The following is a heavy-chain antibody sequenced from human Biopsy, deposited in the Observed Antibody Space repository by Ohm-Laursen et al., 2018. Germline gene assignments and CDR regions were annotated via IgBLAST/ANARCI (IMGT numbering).Heavy chain of an antibody. CDR2: IYYSGST. V-gene: IGHV4-59*01. D-gene: IGHD1-26*01. CDR3: ARVEAGTYDALDI. CDR1: GGSMTGYE. Sequence: TLSLTCSVSGGSMTGYEWSWIRLAPGKGREWIGYIYYSGSTKYNPSLASRVTFSVDMSKSQFSLKLYSVTAADTAVYYCARVEAGTYDALDIWGQGTLVAVSA. J-gene: IGHJ3*02.